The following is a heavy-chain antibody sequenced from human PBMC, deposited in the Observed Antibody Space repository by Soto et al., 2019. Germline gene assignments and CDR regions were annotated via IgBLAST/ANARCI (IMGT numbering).Heavy chain of an antibody. CDR1: GFTFSSYA. J-gene: IGHJ6*02. CDR3: ARDGSGAQPPVYGMDV. Sequence: QVQLVESGGGVVQPGRSLRLSCAASGFTFSSYAMHWVRQAPGKGLEWVAVISYDGSNKYYADSVKGRFTISRDNSKNTLYLQMNSLRAEDTAVYYCARDGSGAQPPVYGMDVWGQGTTVTVSS. D-gene: IGHD6-19*01. V-gene: IGHV3-30-3*01. CDR2: ISYDGSNK.